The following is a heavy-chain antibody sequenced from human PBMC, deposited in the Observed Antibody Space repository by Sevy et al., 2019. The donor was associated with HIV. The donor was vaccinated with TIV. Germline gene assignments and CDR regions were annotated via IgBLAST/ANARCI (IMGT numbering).Heavy chain of an antibody. J-gene: IGHJ6*04. D-gene: IGHD4-17*01. CDR3: ARAVTPHRDYLXXMXX. V-gene: IGHV3-7*01. Sequence: GGSLRLSCAASGFMFSNYWMTWVRQAPGKGLEWVANIKEDGSEKYYVDSVKGRFSISRDNAKNSLHLQLNTLRPEDTAVYYCARAVTPHRDYLXXMXXWGKGTTVTVSS. CDR1: GFMFSNYW. CDR2: IKEDGSEK.